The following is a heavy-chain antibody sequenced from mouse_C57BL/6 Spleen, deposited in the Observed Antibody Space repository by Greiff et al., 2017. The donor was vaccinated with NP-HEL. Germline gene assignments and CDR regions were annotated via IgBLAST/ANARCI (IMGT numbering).Heavy chain of an antibody. V-gene: IGHV1-69*01. CDR1: GYTFTSYW. CDR2: IDPSDSYT. J-gene: IGHJ4*01. CDR3: ASTGYSNRALDY. Sequence: QVQLQQPGAELVMPGASVKLSCKASGYTFTSYWMHWVKQRPGQGLEWIGEIDPSDSYTNYNQKFKGKSTLTVDKSSSTAYMQLSSLTSEDSAVYYCASTGYSNRALDYWGQGTSVTVSS. D-gene: IGHD2-5*01.